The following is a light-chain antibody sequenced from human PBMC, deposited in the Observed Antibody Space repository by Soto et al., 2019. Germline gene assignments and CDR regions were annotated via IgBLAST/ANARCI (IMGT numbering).Light chain of an antibody. CDR1: QSIGTN. J-gene: IGKJ4*01. CDR3: QQYDDWLRLT. V-gene: IGKV3-15*01. Sequence: ETVMTQSPATLSVSPGDRVTLSCRASQSIGTNLLWLQQSPGQPPRLLISGASDRVAGVPDRFSGSGSGTDFTLTISGLQSEDCAVYFCQQYDDWLRLTFGGGTKVEIK. CDR2: GAS.